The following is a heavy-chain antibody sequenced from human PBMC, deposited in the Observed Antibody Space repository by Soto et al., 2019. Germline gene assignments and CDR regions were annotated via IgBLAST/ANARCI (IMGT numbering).Heavy chain of an antibody. V-gene: IGHV4-59*01. D-gene: IGHD6-19*01. CDR1: GGSISSYY. CDR2: IYYSGST. J-gene: IGHJ4*02. Sequence: SETLSLTCTVSGGSISSYYWSWIRQPPGKGLEWIGYIYYSGSTNYNPSLKSRVTISVDTSKNQFSLKLSSVTAADTAVYYCARYYLEAGMDCWGQGTLVTVSS. CDR3: ARYYLEAGMDC.